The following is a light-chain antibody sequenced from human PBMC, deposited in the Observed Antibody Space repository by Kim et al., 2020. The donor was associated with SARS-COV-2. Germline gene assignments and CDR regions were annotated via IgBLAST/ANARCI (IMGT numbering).Light chain of an antibody. V-gene: IGKV1-9*01. CDR2: AAS. CDR1: QGISSY. J-gene: IGKJ4*01. Sequence: AAVGGRVTITCRASQGISSYLAWYQQKPGKAPKLLIYAASTLKSGVPSRFSGSGSGTDFTLTISSLQPEDFATYYCQQLNSYPLTFGGGTKVDIK. CDR3: QQLNSYPLT.